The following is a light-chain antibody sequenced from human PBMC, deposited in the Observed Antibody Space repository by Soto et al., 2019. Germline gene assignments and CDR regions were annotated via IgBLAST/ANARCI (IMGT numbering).Light chain of an antibody. CDR2: DAS. J-gene: IGKJ4*01. V-gene: IGKV3-20*01. CDR1: QSVSSSY. CDR3: QQYGRL. Sequence: EIVLTQSPGTLSLSPGERATLSCRASQSVSSSYLAWYQQKPGQAPRLLIYDASSRATGIPDRFSGSGYGTDFTLTISRLEPEDFAGYYCQQYGRLFGGGTKVEIK.